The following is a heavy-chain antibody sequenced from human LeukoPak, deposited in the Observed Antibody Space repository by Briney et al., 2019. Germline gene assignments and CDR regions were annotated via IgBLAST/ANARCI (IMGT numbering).Heavy chain of an antibody. CDR2: INHSGST. CDR3: ARGVHDYGDYYYYYMDV. CDR1: GGSFSGYY. Sequence: SETLSLTCAVYGGSFSGYYWSWIRQPPGKGLEWIGEINHSGSTNYNPSLKSRVTISVDTSKNQFSLKLSSVTAADTAVYYCARGVHDYGDYYYYYMDVWGKGTTVTISS. D-gene: IGHD4-17*01. V-gene: IGHV4-34*01. J-gene: IGHJ6*03.